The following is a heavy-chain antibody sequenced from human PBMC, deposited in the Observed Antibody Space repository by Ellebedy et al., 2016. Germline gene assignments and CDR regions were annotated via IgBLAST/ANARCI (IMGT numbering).Heavy chain of an antibody. CDR1: GGSISSYY. CDR2: IYYSGST. V-gene: IGHV4-59*08. D-gene: IGHD6-25*01. CDR3: ARHVAGSSVFDY. Sequence: SETLSLTXTVSGGSISSYYWNWIRQPSGKGLEWIGYIYYSGSTNYNASLRSRVTISVDTSKNQFSLKLNSVTAADTAVYYCARHVAGSSVFDYWGQGTLVTVSS. J-gene: IGHJ4*02.